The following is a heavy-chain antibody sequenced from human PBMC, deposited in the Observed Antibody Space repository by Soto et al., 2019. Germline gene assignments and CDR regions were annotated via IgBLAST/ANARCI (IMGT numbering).Heavy chain of an antibody. Sequence: GGSLRLSCAASGFTFDDYAMHWVRQAPGKGLEWVSGISWNSGSIGYADSVKGRFTISRDNAKNSLYLQMNSLRAEDTALYYCAKDINFDFGVVYFDYWGQGTLVTVSS. J-gene: IGHJ4*02. CDR2: ISWNSGSI. CDR1: GFTFDDYA. CDR3: AKDINFDFGVVYFDY. D-gene: IGHD3-3*01. V-gene: IGHV3-9*01.